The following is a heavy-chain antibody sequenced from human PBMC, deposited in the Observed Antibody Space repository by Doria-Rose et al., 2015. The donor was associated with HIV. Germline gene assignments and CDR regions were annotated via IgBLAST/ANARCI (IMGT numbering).Heavy chain of an antibody. D-gene: IGHD6-13*01. CDR3: ARIKSSGWYHKYYFDF. Sequence: QITLKESGPVLVKPTETLTLTCTVSGVSLSSPGMGVGWIRQPPGKALEWLANIFSDDVRSYKTSLKSRLTISRGTSKSQVVLTMTDMDPVDTATYYCARIKSSGWYHKYYFDFWGQGTLVIVSA. V-gene: IGHV2-26*01. J-gene: IGHJ4*02. CDR2: IFSDDVR. CDR1: GVSLSSPGMG.